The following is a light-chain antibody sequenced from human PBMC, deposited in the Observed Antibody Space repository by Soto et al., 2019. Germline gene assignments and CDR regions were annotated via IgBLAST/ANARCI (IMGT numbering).Light chain of an antibody. Sequence: SAADLTLSTMTRKPLSCRASQSVATNLAWYQQKPGQAPRLLIYDASYRANGIPARFSGSGSGTDFTLIINSLEPEDFALYYCQQSRRLNFGGGTKVEIK. CDR1: QSVATN. CDR2: DAS. CDR3: QQSRRLN. J-gene: IGKJ4*01. V-gene: IGKV3-11*01.